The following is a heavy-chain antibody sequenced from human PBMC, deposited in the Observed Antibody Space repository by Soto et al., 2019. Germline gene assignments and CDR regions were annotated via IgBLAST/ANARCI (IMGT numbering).Heavy chain of an antibody. CDR2: INHSGST. Sequence: PSETLSLTCAVYGGSFSGYYWSWIRQPPGKGLEWIGEINHSGSTNYNPSLKSRVTISVDTSKNQFSLKLSSVTAADTAVYYCASGRAIWGSYRPFDYWGQGTLVTVSS. V-gene: IGHV4-34*01. CDR3: ASGRAIWGSYRPFDY. J-gene: IGHJ4*02. D-gene: IGHD3-16*02. CDR1: GGSFSGYY.